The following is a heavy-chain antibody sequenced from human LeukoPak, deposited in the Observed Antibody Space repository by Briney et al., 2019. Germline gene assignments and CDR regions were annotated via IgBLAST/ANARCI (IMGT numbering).Heavy chain of an antibody. J-gene: IGHJ4*02. V-gene: IGHV1-2*02. D-gene: IGHD5-18*01. Sequence: ASVKVSCKASGYTFTGYYMHWVRQAPGQGLEWMGWINPNSGGTNYAQKFQGRVTMTRDTSISTAYMELSRLRSDDTAVYYCARVLDTAMVRIDYWGQGTLVTVSS. CDR3: ARVLDTAMVRIDY. CDR2: INPNSGGT. CDR1: GYTFTGYY.